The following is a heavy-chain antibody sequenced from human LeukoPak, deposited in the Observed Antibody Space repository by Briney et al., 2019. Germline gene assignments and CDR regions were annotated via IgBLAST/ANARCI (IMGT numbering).Heavy chain of an antibody. D-gene: IGHD2-8*01. Sequence: GGSLRLSCRTSGFTFGDYAMSWVRQTPGKGLECVASINGRIIEYSASVKGGFSISRDDSRSTAYLQMNTLKIEDTAVYYCTRWRGTSMLYDWGQGTPVTVSS. CDR3: TRWRGTSMLYD. V-gene: IGHV3-49*04. J-gene: IGHJ4*02. CDR2: INGRII. CDR1: GFTFGDYA.